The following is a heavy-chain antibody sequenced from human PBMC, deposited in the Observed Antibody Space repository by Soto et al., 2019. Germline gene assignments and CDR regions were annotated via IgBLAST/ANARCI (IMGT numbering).Heavy chain of an antibody. V-gene: IGHV3-21*06. CDR1: GFTFTRYS. Sequence: WGSLRLSCAASGFTFTRYSMNWVRQASGKGLEWVSSISSTTNYIYYGDSMKGRFTISRDNAKNSLYLEMNSLRAEDTAVYYCARESEDLTSNFDYWGQGTLVTVSS. CDR3: ARESEDLTSNFDY. CDR2: ISSTTNYI. J-gene: IGHJ4*02.